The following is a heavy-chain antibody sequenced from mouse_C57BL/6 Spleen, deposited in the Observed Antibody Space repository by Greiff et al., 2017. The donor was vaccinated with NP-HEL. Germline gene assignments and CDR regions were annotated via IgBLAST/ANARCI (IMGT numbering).Heavy chain of an antibody. CDR3: AREGQLRDYFDY. V-gene: IGHV1-52*01. Sequence: QVQLQQPGAELVRPGSSVKLSCKASGYTFTSYWMHWVKQRPIQGLEWIGNIDPSDSETHYNQKFKDKATLTVDKSSSTAYMQLSSLTSEDSAVYYCAREGQLRDYFDYWGQGTTLTVSS. CDR2: IDPSDSET. CDR1: GYTFTSYW. D-gene: IGHD3-2*02. J-gene: IGHJ2*01.